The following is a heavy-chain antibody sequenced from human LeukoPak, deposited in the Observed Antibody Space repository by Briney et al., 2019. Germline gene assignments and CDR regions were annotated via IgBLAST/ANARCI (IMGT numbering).Heavy chain of an antibody. CDR1: GGSFSGYY. CDR3: ASLWPYQLSAFDI. V-gene: IGHV4-34*01. CDR2: INHSGST. J-gene: IGHJ3*02. D-gene: IGHD2-2*01. Sequence: SETLSLTCAVYGGSFSGYYWSWIRQPPGKGLEWIGEINHSGSTNYDPSLKSRVTISVDTSKNQFSLKLSSVTAADTAVYYCASLWPYQLSAFDIWGQGTMVAVSS.